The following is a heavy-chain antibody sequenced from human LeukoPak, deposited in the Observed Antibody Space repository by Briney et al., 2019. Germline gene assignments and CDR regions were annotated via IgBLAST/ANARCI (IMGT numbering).Heavy chain of an antibody. CDR2: INHSGST. CDR1: GGSFSGYY. J-gene: IGHJ5*02. Sequence: SETLSLTCAVYGGSFSGYYWSWIRHPPGKGLEWIGEINHSGSTNYNTSLKSRVTISVDTSKYQYSLKLRSETAADAAVDYCARARITMVGGASPDHWGQGTLVTVSS. CDR3: ARARITMVGGASPDH. V-gene: IGHV4-34*01. D-gene: IGHD3-10*01.